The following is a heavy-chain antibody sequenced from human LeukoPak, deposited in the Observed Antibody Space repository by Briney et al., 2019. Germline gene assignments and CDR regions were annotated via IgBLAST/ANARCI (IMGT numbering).Heavy chain of an antibody. CDR1: GYTFTSYG. CDR3: ARGYYDFWSGYQIPVFDY. Sequence: GASVKVSCKPSGYTFTSYGINWVRQATRQGVEWMGWMNPNSGNTGYAQKFQGRVTMTRNTSLSTACMELCSLRCEDTAVHYCARGYYDFWSGYQIPVFDYWGEGTLVTVSS. V-gene: IGHV1-8*01. D-gene: IGHD3-3*01. CDR2: MNPNSGNT. J-gene: IGHJ4*02.